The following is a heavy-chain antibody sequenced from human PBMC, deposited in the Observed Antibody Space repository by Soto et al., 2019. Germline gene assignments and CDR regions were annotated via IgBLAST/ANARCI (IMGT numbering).Heavy chain of an antibody. J-gene: IGHJ6*02. V-gene: IGHV4-59*01. CDR2: IYYSGST. CDR3: ARMGYSYGYRYYYGMDV. Sequence: SETLSLTCTVSGGSISSYYWSWIRQPPGKGLEWIGYIYYSGSTNYNPSLKSRVTISVDTSKNQFSLKLSSVTAADTAVYYCARMGYSYGYRYYYGMDVWGQGTTVTVSS. CDR1: GGSISSYY. D-gene: IGHD5-18*01.